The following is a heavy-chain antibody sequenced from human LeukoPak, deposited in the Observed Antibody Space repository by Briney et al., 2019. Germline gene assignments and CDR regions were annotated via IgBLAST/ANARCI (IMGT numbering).Heavy chain of an antibody. CDR1: GFTISTYA. CDR2: ITSSGATT. J-gene: IGHJ4*02. Sequence: QAGGSLRLSCAASGFTISTYAITWVRQAPGKGLEWVSSITSSGATTYYADSVKGRFTISRDISKNTLYLQMNSLTAEDSAVYCCAKEFIAGDGHVDCDSWGQGTLVTVSS. CDR3: AKEFIAGDGHVDCDS. D-gene: IGHD5-24*01. V-gene: IGHV3-23*01.